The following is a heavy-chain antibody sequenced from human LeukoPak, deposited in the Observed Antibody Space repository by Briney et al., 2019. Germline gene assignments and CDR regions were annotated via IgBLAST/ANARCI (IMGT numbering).Heavy chain of an antibody. J-gene: IGHJ5*02. CDR2: MYYSGST. D-gene: IGHD3-22*01. CDR1: GGSISSGDYF. CDR3: ARPYYYDSRIDP. Sequence: PSQTLSLTCTVSGGSISSGDYFWSWIRQPPGKGLEWIAYMYYSGSTYYNPSLKSRVTMSADTSKNQLSLKLSSVTAADTAVYYCARPYYYDSRIDPWGQGILVTVSS. V-gene: IGHV4-30-4*01.